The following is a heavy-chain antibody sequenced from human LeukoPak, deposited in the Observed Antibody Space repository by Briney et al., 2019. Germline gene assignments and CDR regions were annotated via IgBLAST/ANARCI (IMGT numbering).Heavy chain of an antibody. CDR3: ARDYSTVTTFFDY. Sequence: PGGSLRLSCAASGFTLSNAWMNWVRQAPSKGLEWVSYISSSGSTIYYADSVKGRFTISRDNAKNSLYLQMNSLRAEDTAVYYCARDYSTVTTFFDYWGQGTLVTVSS. CDR2: ISSSGSTI. J-gene: IGHJ4*02. V-gene: IGHV3-48*04. D-gene: IGHD4-17*01. CDR1: GFTLSNAW.